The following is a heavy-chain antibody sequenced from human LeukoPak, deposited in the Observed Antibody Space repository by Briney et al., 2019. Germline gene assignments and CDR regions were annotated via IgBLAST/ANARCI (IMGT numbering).Heavy chain of an antibody. Sequence: TSETLSLTCAVYGGSFSGYYWSWIRQPPGKGLEWIGEINHSGSTNYNPSLKSRVTISVDTSKNQFSLKLSSVTAADTAVYYCARGRRYSSSFVDYWGQGTLVTVSS. CDR3: ARGRRYSSSFVDY. D-gene: IGHD6-13*01. CDR1: GGSFSGYY. CDR2: INHSGST. J-gene: IGHJ4*02. V-gene: IGHV4-34*01.